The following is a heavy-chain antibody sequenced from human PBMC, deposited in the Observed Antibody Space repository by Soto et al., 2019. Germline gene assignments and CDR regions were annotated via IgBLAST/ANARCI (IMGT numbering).Heavy chain of an antibody. CDR1: GYSFTSSA. D-gene: IGHD3-10*01. V-gene: IGHV1-58*02. CDR2: IVVGSGNT. CDR3: AADTPIGSGRTNYYYYYGMDV. J-gene: IGHJ6*02. Sequence: ASVKVSCKASGYSFTSSAMQWVRQARGQRLEWIGWIVVGSGNTNYAQKFQERVTITRDMSTSTAYMELSSLRSEDTAVYYCAADTPIGSGRTNYYYYYGMDVWGQGTTVTVSS.